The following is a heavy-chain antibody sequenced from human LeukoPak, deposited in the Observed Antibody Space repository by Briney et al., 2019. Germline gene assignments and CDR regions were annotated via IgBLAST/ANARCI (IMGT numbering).Heavy chain of an antibody. V-gene: IGHV3-30-3*01. CDR1: GFTFSSYA. D-gene: IGHD3-16*01. CDR3: ARDVRVGTLLHLGY. J-gene: IGHJ4*02. Sequence: GGSLRLSCAASGFTFSSYAMHWVRQAPGKGLEWVAVISYDGSNKYYADSVKGRFTISRDNSKNTLYLQMNSLRAEDTAVYYCARDVRVGTLLHLGYWGQGTLVTASS. CDR2: ISYDGSNK.